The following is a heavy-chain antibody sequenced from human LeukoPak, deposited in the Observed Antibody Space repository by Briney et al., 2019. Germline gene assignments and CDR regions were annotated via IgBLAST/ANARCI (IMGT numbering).Heavy chain of an antibody. D-gene: IGHD3-9*01. CDR2: ISFISSTI. CDR1: GFNFSTYS. Sequence: GGSLKLSCAASGFNFSTYSMNWVRQAPGKGLEWVSYISFISSTIYYADSVKGRFTISRDNAKNSLYLQMNSLRAEDTAVYYCVTNFDPDVDWGQGTLVTVSS. CDR3: VTNFDPDVD. J-gene: IGHJ4*02. V-gene: IGHV3-48*01.